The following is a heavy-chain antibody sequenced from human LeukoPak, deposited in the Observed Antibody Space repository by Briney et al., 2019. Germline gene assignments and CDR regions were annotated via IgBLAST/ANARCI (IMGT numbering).Heavy chain of an antibody. CDR3: AKGAYDYIEIAYFDY. J-gene: IGHJ4*02. CDR1: GFSFNNYA. CDR2: IIGISGTT. D-gene: IGHD5-12*01. V-gene: IGHV3-23*01. Sequence: RPGGSLRLSCVASGFSFNNYAMNWVRQAPGKGLEWVSLIIGISGTTFYADSVKGRFTISRDKSKSTLYLQMNSLRDEDTAVYYCAKGAYDYIEIAYFDYWGQGSLVTVSS.